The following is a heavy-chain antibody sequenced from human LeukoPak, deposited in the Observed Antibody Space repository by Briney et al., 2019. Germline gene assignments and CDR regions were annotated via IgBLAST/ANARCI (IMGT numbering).Heavy chain of an antibody. CDR3: ARLLLSESLPSYFDS. Sequence: SETLSLTCTVSGGSISSSSHYWGWIRQPPGKGLEWIGSIYYSGSSYYNPSLKRRVTISVDTSKNQFSLKLSSVTAADTAVYYCARLLLSESLPSYFDSWGQGILVTVSS. CDR2: IYYSGSS. V-gene: IGHV4-39*01. CDR1: GGSISSSSHY. J-gene: IGHJ4*02. D-gene: IGHD3-16*01.